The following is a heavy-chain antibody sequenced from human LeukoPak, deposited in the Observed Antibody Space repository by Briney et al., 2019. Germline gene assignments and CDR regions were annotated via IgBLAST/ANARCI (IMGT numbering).Heavy chain of an antibody. CDR1: GFAFSSYT. CDR2: ISSSSGYI. CDR3: ARAYSHGMDV. J-gene: IGHJ6*02. Sequence: GGSLRLCCAASGFAFSSYTMNWVRQSPGKGLEWVSSISSSSGYIYYADSMKGRFTISRDNAKNSLYLQVNSLRAEDTAVYYCARAYSHGMDVWGQGTSVTVSS. V-gene: IGHV3-21*01.